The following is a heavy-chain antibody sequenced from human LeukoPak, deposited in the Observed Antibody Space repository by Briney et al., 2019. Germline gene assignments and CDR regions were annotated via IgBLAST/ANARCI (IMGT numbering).Heavy chain of an antibody. CDR2: ISYDGINK. Sequence: PGRSLRLSCAASGFTFSSYGMHWVRQAPGKGLEWVTVISYDGINKYYADSVKGRFTISRDNSKNTLYLQMNSLRAEDTAVYYCARLSGDYFDYWGQGTLVTVSS. D-gene: IGHD4-17*01. J-gene: IGHJ4*02. CDR3: ARLSGDYFDY. CDR1: GFTFSSYG. V-gene: IGHV3-30*03.